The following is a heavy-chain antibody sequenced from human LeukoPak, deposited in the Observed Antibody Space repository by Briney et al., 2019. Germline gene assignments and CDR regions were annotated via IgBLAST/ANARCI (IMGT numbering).Heavy chain of an antibody. CDR3: ARHIPRGNNFFGY. J-gene: IGHJ4*02. V-gene: IGHV3-33*01. CDR1: GFAFSSYG. CDR2: LWYDASEK. Sequence: PGRSLRLSCVASGFAFSSYGMHWVRQAPGKGLEWVAVLWYDASEKYYADSVKGRFTISRDNSKNTLYLQMNSLRAEDTAVYYCARHIPRGNNFFGYWGQGTLVTVSS. D-gene: IGHD3-16*01.